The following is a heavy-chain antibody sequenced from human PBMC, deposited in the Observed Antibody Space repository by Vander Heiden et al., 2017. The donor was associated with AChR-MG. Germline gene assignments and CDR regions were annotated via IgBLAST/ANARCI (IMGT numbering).Heavy chain of an antibody. CDR2: ISYDGSNE. CDR1: GLTFGSNA. V-gene: IGHV3-30-3*01. D-gene: IGHD4-17*01. CDR3: ARGLRWSRGVYFDY. Sequence: HVQLVESGGGVVQPGRSPRLPCAASGLTFGSNAMHGVRQAQGKGLEWVAGISYDGSNEYYADCVKGRFTISRDNSKNTLYLQMNSRRAEDTAVYYCARGLRWSRGVYFDYWGQGTLVTVSA. J-gene: IGHJ4*02.